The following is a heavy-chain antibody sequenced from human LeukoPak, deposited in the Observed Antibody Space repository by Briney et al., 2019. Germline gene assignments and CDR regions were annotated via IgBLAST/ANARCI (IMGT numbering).Heavy chain of an antibody. Sequence: SETLSLTCAVYGGSFSGYYWSWIRQPPGKGLEWIGEINHSGSTNYNPSLKSRVTISVDTSKNQFSLKLSSVTAADTAVYYCARLRVLLTIITMVRGATTGRFDPWGQGTLVTVSS. CDR3: ARLRVLLTIITMVRGATTGRFDP. D-gene: IGHD3-10*01. J-gene: IGHJ5*02. CDR1: GGSFSGYY. CDR2: INHSGST. V-gene: IGHV4-34*01.